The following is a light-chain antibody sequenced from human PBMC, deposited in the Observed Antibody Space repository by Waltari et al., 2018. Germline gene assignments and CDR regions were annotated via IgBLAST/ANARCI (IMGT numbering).Light chain of an antibody. V-gene: IGLV2-11*01. CDR2: DVN. Sequence: QSALTQPRPVSGSPGQSVSISCTGTRRDVGGYNYVSWYRQHPGKAPTMIIFDVNKRPSGVPDRFSGSKSGNTASLTISGLQAEDEADYYCCSYAGTSSLTFGGGTQLTVL. CDR1: RRDVGGYNY. J-gene: IGLJ2*01. CDR3: CSYAGTSSLT.